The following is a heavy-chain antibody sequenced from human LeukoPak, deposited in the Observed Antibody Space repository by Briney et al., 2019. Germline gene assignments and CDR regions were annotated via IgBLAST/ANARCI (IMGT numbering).Heavy chain of an antibody. J-gene: IGHJ3*02. CDR2: IYYSGST. D-gene: IGHD3-22*01. Sequence: SETLSLTCTVSGGSISSYYWSWIRQPPGKGLEGMGYIYYSGSTNYNPSLKSRATISVDTSKNQFSLKLSSVTAADTAVYYCARWDYYYDSSGSSRDAFDIWGQGTMVTVSS. CDR1: GGSISSYY. CDR3: ARWDYYYDSSGSSRDAFDI. V-gene: IGHV4-59*01.